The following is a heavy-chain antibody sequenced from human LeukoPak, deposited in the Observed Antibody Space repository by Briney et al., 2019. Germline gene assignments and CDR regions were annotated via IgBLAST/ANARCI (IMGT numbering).Heavy chain of an antibody. CDR3: ARVSQYYDILTGGYYYYGMDV. Sequence: PSETLSLTCTVFGGSISSYYWSWIRQPPGKGLEWIGYIYYSGSTNYNPSLKSRVTISVDTSKNQFSLKLSSVTAADTAVYYCARVSQYYDILTGGYYYYGMDVWGQGTTVTVSS. D-gene: IGHD3-9*01. V-gene: IGHV4-59*08. CDR1: GGSISSYY. CDR2: IYYSGST. J-gene: IGHJ6*02.